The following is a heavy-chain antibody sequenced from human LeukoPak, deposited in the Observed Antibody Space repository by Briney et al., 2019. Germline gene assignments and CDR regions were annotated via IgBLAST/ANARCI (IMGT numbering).Heavy chain of an antibody. CDR3: ASNGDCSSTSCSDY. D-gene: IGHD2-2*01. V-gene: IGHV3-11*04. CDR1: GFTFSDYY. CDR2: ISSSGSTI. J-gene: IGHJ4*02. Sequence: GGSLRLSCAASGFTFSDYYMSWIRQAPGKGLEWVSYISSSGSTIYYADSVKGRFTISRDNAKNSLYLQMNSLRAEDTAVYYCASNGDCSSTSCSDYWGQGTLVTVSS.